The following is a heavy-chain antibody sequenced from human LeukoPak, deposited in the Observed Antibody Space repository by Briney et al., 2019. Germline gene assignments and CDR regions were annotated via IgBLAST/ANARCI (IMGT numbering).Heavy chain of an antibody. J-gene: IGHJ5*02. Sequence: SKTLSLTCTVSGGSISSHYWSWIRQPPGKGLEWIGYIYYSGSTNYNPSLKSRVTISVDTSKNQFSLKLSSVTAADTAVYYCARGASWFDPWGQGTLVTVSS. CDR2: IYYSGST. CDR1: GGSISSHY. V-gene: IGHV4-59*11. CDR3: ARGASWFDP.